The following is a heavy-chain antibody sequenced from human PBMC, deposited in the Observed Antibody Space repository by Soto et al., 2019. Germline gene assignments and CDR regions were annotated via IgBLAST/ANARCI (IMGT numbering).Heavy chain of an antibody. Sequence: QVQLVESGGGVVQPGRSLRLSCAASGFTFSSYGMHWVRQAPDKGLEWVAVISYDGSNKYYADSVKGRFTISRDNSKNTLYLQMNSLRAEDTAVYYCAKEARAFDIWGQGTMVTVSS. CDR1: GFTFSSYG. CDR2: ISYDGSNK. V-gene: IGHV3-30*18. J-gene: IGHJ3*02. CDR3: AKEARAFDI.